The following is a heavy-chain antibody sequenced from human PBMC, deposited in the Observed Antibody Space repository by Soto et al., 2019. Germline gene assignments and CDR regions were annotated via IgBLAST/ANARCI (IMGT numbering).Heavy chain of an antibody. Sequence: GASVKVSCKASGFTFTSSAIQWVRQARGQRLEWIGWIVVGSGNTNYAQKFQERVTITRDMSTSTAYMELSSLRSEDTAGYYCAADLITMVRGVINYYYYGMDVWG. CDR2: IVVGSGNT. J-gene: IGHJ6*02. V-gene: IGHV1-58*02. CDR3: AADLITMVRGVINYYYYGMDV. CDR1: GFTFTSSA. D-gene: IGHD3-10*01.